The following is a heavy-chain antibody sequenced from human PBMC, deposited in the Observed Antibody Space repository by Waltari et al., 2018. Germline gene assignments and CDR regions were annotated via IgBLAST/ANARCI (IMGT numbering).Heavy chain of an antibody. Sequence: EVQLVQSGAEVKKPGESLKISCKGSGYSFTSYWIGWLRQMPGKGLEWMGIIYPGDSDTRYSPSFQGQVTISADKSISTAYLQWSSLKASDTAMYYCARAPTVVTLNGAFDIWGQGTMVTVSS. D-gene: IGHD4-17*01. V-gene: IGHV5-51*01. CDR1: GYSFTSYW. CDR3: ARAPTVVTLNGAFDI. CDR2: IYPGDSDT. J-gene: IGHJ3*02.